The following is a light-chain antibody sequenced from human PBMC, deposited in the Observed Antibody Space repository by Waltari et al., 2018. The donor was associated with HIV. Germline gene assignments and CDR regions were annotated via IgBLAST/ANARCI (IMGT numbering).Light chain of an antibody. CDR1: SSNIGSNT. CDR3: AAWDDSLNGSWV. Sequence: QSVLTQPPSASGTPGQRVTISCSGSSSNIGSNTVNWYQQLPGTAPKLLIYSNNQRPSGVPDRFSVSKSGTSASLAISGLQSEDEADYYCAAWDDSLNGSWVFGGGTKLTVL. CDR2: SNN. J-gene: IGLJ3*02. V-gene: IGLV1-44*01.